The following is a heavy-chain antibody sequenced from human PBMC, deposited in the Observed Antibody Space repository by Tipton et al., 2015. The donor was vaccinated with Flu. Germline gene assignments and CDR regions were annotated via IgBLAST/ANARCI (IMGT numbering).Heavy chain of an antibody. D-gene: IGHD3-3*01. CDR3: TTHVLRFLERRGGGMDV. CDR2: IKSKTDGGTT. CDR1: GFTFSNAW. J-gene: IGHJ6*02. Sequence: SLRLSCAASGFTFSNAWMSWVRQAPGKGLEWVGRIKSKTDGGTTDYAAPVKGRFTISRDDSKNTLYLQMNSLKTEDTAVYYCTTHVLRFLERRGGGMDVWGQGTTVTVSS. V-gene: IGHV3-15*01.